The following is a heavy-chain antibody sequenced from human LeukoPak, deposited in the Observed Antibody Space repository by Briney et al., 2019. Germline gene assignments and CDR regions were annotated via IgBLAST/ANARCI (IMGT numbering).Heavy chain of an antibody. D-gene: IGHD3-3*01. CDR1: GGSISNSGGFY. Sequence: SETLSLTCTVSGGSISNSGGFYWSWIRQHPGNGLEWIGFISYRGSTYYNPSLKSRVSMSVDTSRSQFSPRLTSVTDEDTAVYYCATGFRVPAGWGQGTLVTVSS. J-gene: IGHJ4*02. V-gene: IGHV4-31*02. CDR3: ATGFRVPAG. CDR2: ISYRGST.